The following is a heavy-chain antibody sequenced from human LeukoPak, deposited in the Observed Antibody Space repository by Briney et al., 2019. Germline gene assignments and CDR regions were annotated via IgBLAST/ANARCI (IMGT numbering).Heavy chain of an antibody. Sequence: SQTLSLTCAVSGGSISSGGYSWSWLRQPPGKGLEWIGYIYHSGSTYYNPSLKSRVTISVDRSKNQFSLKLSSVTAADTAVYYCARYCSSTSCYIPDAFDIWGQGTMVTVSS. CDR1: GGSISSGGYS. CDR3: ARYCSSTSCYIPDAFDI. J-gene: IGHJ3*02. CDR2: IYHSGST. D-gene: IGHD2-2*02. V-gene: IGHV4-30-2*01.